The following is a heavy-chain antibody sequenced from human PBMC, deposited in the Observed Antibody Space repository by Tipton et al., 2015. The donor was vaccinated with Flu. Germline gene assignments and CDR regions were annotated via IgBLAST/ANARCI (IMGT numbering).Heavy chain of an antibody. CDR2: LSYSGST. V-gene: IGHV4-59*05. J-gene: IGHJ4*02. Sequence: TLSLTCTVSGGSVNSYFWSWIRQPPGKGLEWIGGLSYSGSTYYNPSLRSRVVISVDTSKNHFSLKLTSVTVADTAIYYCARLSFYDVDLKNFYFDDWGQGTLVTVSS. CDR3: ARLSFYDVDLKNFYFDD. D-gene: IGHD3-10*02. CDR1: GGSVNSYF.